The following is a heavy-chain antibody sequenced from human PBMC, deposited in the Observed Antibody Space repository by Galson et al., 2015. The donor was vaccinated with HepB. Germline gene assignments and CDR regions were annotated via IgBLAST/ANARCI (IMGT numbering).Heavy chain of an antibody. D-gene: IGHD3-22*01. CDR1: GFTFSSYG. CDR2: ISYDGSNK. V-gene: IGHV3-30*18. J-gene: IGHJ6*03. CDR3: ANGGRGSGYSDYYYCMDV. Sequence: SLRLSCAASGFTFSSYGMHWVRQAPGKGLEWVAVISYDGSNKYYADSVKGRFTISRDNSKNTLYLQMNSLRAEDTAVYYCANGGRGSGYSDYYYCMDVWGKATTVTVSS.